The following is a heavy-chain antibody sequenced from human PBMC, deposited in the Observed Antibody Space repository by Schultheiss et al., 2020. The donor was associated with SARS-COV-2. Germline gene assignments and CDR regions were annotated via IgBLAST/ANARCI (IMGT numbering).Heavy chain of an antibody. CDR2: IKQDGSEK. CDR1: GFTFSSYW. J-gene: IGHJ4*02. Sequence: GGSLRLSCAASGFTFSSYWMSWVRQAPGKGLEWVANIKQDGSEKYYVDSVKGRFTISRDISKNTLYLQRNSLRAEDTAVYYCARDLDQLLIDYYFDYWGQGTLVTVSS. V-gene: IGHV3-7*03. D-gene: IGHD2-2*01. CDR3: ARDLDQLLIDYYFDY.